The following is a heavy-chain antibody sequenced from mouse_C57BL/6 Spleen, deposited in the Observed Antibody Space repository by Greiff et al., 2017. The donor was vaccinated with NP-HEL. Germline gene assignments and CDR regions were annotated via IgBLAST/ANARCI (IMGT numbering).Heavy chain of an antibody. J-gene: IGHJ4*01. CDR1: GYTFTDYN. V-gene: IGHV1-22*01. Sequence: VQLKESGPELVKPGASVKMSCKASGYTFTDYNMHWVKQSHGKSLEWIGYINPNNGGTSYNQKFKGKATLTVNKSSSTAYMELRSLTSEDSAVYYCARAIDRAHMDYWGQGTSVTVSS. CDR3: ARAIDRAHMDY. D-gene: IGHD3-3*01. CDR2: INPNNGGT.